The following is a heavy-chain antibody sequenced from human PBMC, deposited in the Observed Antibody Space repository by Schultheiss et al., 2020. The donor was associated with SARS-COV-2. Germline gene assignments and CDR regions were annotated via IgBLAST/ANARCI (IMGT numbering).Heavy chain of an antibody. V-gene: IGHV3-30*03. J-gene: IGHJ6*03. Sequence: GGSLRLSCAASGFTFSSYSMNWVRQAPGRGLQWVALIAYDGSNKYYADSVKGRFTVSRDNSKNTMYLQMNSLRAEDTAVYYCARDRGNWNYGLGIYYYYMDVWGKGTTVTVSS. D-gene: IGHD1-7*01. CDR1: GFTFSSYS. CDR2: IAYDGSNK. CDR3: ARDRGNWNYGLGIYYYYMDV.